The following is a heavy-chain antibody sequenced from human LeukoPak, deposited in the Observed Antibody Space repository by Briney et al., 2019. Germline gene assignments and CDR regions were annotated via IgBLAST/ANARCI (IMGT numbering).Heavy chain of an antibody. CDR2: INHSGST. CDR3: ARKRRYQLLWDV. V-gene: IGHV4-34*01. CDR1: GFTFSDYN. D-gene: IGHD2-2*01. Sequence: PGGSLRLSCAASGFTFSDYNMRWIRQAPGKGLEWIGEINHSGSTNYNPSLKSRVTISVDTSKNQFSLKLSSVTAADTAVYYCARKRRYQLLWDVWGKGTTVTISS. J-gene: IGHJ6*04.